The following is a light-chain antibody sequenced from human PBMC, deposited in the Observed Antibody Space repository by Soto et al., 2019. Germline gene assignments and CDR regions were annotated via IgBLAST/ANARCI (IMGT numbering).Light chain of an antibody. J-gene: IGKJ4*01. CDR1: QSVSSN. CDR3: QQRHNWLLT. CDR2: AVS. Sequence: EILMTQSPATLSVSPGERATLCCRASQSVSSNLAWYQQKPGQAPRLLIYAVSTRPTGIPARFSGSGSGADFTLTISSLEPEDFAVYHCQQRHNWLLTFGGGTKVDIK. V-gene: IGKV3-15*01.